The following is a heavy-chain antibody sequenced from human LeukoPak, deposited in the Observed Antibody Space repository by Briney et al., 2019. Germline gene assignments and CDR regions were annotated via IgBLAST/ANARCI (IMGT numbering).Heavy chain of an antibody. CDR1: GYSISSGYY. CDR2: IYHGGST. CDR3: ARDFEYSYGYYYYYMDV. D-gene: IGHD5-18*01. Sequence: PSETLSLTCAVSGYSISSGYYWGWIRQPPGKGLEWIGSIYHGGSTYYNPSLKSRVTISVDTSKNQFSLKLSSVTAADTAVYYCARDFEYSYGYYYYYMDVWGKGTTVTVSS. J-gene: IGHJ6*03. V-gene: IGHV4-38-2*02.